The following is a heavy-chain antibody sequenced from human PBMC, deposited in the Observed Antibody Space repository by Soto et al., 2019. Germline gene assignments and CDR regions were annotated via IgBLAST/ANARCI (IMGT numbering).Heavy chain of an antibody. CDR2: ITSSGGGT. CDR1: GFTFSSYA. J-gene: IGHJ4*02. CDR3: AKDRYQQLVDFDY. D-gene: IGHD6-13*01. Sequence: GGSLRLSCAASGFTFSSYAMNWVRQAPGKGLEWVSTITSSGGGTYYADSVKGTFTISRDNYKNTLYLQMNSLGAEDTAVYYCAKDRYQQLVDFDYWGQGTLVTVSS. V-gene: IGHV3-23*01.